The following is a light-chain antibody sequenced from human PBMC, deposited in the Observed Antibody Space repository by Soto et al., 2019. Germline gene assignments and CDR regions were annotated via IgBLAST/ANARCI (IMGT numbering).Light chain of an antibody. J-gene: IGLJ1*01. CDR1: SDDVGAYNS. CDR2: KGT. V-gene: IGLV2-14*02. Sequence: QSALAQPASVSGSPGQSITISCTGTSDDVGAYNSVSWYQQLPHKAPQVILYKGTQRPSGVSSRFSGSKSGTSASLAITGLQAEDEADYYCQSSDSSLNVFGTGTKVTVL. CDR3: QSSDSSLNV.